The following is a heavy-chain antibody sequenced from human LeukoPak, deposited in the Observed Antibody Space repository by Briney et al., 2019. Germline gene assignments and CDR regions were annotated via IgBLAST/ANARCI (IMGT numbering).Heavy chain of an antibody. Sequence: GGSLRLSCAASGFTFSSYSMNWVRQAPGKGLEWVSSISSSSSYIYYADSVKGRFTISRDNAKNSLYLQMNSLRAEDTAVYYCARALGESDAFDIWGQGTMVTVSS. J-gene: IGHJ3*02. D-gene: IGHD3-16*01. V-gene: IGHV3-21*01. CDR2: ISSSSSYI. CDR3: ARALGESDAFDI. CDR1: GFTFSSYS.